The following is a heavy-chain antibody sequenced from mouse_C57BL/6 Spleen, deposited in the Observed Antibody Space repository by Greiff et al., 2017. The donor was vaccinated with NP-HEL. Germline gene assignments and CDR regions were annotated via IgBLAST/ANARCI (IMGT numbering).Heavy chain of an antibody. D-gene: IGHD2-2*01. CDR1: GYSITSGYY. CDR2: ISYDGSN. J-gene: IGHJ3*01. V-gene: IGHV3-6*01. Sequence: ESGPGLVKPSPSLSLTCSVTGYSITSGYYWNWIRQFPGNKLEWMGYISYDGSNNYNPSLNNRISITRDTSKNQFFLKLNSVTTEDTATYYCARDLDGYDGRWFAYWGQGTLVTVSA. CDR3: ARDLDGYDGRWFAY.